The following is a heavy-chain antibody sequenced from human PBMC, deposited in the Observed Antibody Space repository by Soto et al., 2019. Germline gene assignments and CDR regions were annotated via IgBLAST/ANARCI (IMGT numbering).Heavy chain of an antibody. CDR3: ATRATIFGGNGGY. Sequence: GASVNVSCKVSGYTLTELSMHWMRQAPGKGLEWMGGFDPEDGETIYAQTFQGRVTMTEDTSTDTAYMELSSLRSEDTAVYYCATRATIFGGNGGYWGQGTLVTVSS. CDR1: GYTLTELS. CDR2: FDPEDGET. V-gene: IGHV1-24*01. J-gene: IGHJ4*02. D-gene: IGHD3-3*01.